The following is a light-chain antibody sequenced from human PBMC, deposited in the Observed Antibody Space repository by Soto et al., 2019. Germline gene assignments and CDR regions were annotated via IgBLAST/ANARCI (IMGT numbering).Light chain of an antibody. CDR2: AAS. Sequence: IQLTQSPSSLSASVGDRVTITCRASQGISSYLGWYQQKPGKAPKLLIYAASSLQAGVPSRFSGSGSGTDFTLTISSLQPEDVAAYYCQKYNSAPLTFGGGTKVDI. V-gene: IGKV1-27*01. CDR3: QKYNSAPLT. CDR1: QGISSY. J-gene: IGKJ4*01.